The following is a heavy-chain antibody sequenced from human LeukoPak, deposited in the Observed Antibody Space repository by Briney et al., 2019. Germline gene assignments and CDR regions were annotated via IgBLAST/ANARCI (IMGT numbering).Heavy chain of an antibody. V-gene: IGHV3-66*01. D-gene: IGHD2-2*01. CDR1: GFTVSSNY. CDR2: IYSGGST. Sequence: GGSLRLSCAASGFTVSSNYMSWVRQAPGKGLEWVSVIYSGGSTYYAGSVKGRFTISRDNSKNTLYLQMNSLRAEDTAVYYCARAPSYCSSTSCPFDYWGQGTLVTVSS. J-gene: IGHJ4*02. CDR3: ARAPSYCSSTSCPFDY.